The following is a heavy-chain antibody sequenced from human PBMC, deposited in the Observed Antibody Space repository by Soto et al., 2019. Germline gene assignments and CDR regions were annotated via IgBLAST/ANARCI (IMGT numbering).Heavy chain of an antibody. CDR2: IYYSGST. D-gene: IGHD6-19*01. CDR3: ARYSSGWFFPLPVDV. J-gene: IGHJ6*04. CDR1: GGSISSSSYY. V-gene: IGHV4-39*01. Sequence: SETLSLTCTVSGGSISSSSYYWGWIRQPPGKGLEWIGSIYYSGSTYYNPSLKSRVTISVDTSKNQFSLKLSSVTAADTAVYYCARYSSGWFFPLPVDVWGKGTTVTVSS.